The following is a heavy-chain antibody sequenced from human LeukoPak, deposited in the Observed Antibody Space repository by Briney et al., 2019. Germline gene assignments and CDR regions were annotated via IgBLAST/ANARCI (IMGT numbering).Heavy chain of an antibody. CDR1: VGSISSSSSY. V-gene: IGHV4-39*01. D-gene: IGHD2-2*01. CDR3: ARLRGSSINI. Sequence: PSETLSLTCTVSVGSISSSSSYWGWIRQPPGKGLEWIGSIYYSGSTYYNPSLKSRVTITVDTSKTQYSLKLSSVTAADTAVYYCARLRGSSINIWGQGTMVTVSS. J-gene: IGHJ3*02. CDR2: IYYSGST.